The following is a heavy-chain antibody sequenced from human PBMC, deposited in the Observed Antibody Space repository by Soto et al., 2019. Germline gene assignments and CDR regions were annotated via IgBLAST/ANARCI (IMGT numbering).Heavy chain of an antibody. CDR3: AKERWEGYGMDG. Sequence: EVQLLESGGGLVQPGGSLRLSCAASGFTFSSYAMSWVRQAPGKGLEGVSTISSSGGSTYYADSVKGRFTISRDNSKNTLYLQMNSLRAEDTAVYYCAKERWEGYGMDGWGQGTTVTVSS. CDR2: ISSSGGST. J-gene: IGHJ6*01. CDR1: GFTFSSYA. V-gene: IGHV3-23*01. D-gene: IGHD1-26*01.